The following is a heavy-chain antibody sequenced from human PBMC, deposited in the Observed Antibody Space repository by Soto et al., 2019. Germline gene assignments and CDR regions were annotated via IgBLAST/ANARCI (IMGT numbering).Heavy chain of an antibody. CDR1: GGSISSSRYY. CDR2: IYYGGST. J-gene: IGHJ4*02. CDR3: ARHVVDVMATITSFDS. D-gene: IGHD5-12*01. V-gene: IGHV4-39*01. Sequence: QLQLQESGPGLVKPSETLSLTCSVSGGSISSSRYYWGWIRQPPGKGLEWIATIYYGGSTYYNPSLKSRVPISVDTSKNQFSLKLSSVTAADTAVYYCARHVVDVMATITSFDSWGQGTLVTVSS.